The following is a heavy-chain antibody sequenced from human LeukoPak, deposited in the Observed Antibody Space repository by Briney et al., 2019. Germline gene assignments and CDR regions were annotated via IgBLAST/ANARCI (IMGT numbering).Heavy chain of an antibody. V-gene: IGHV1-69*04. Sequence: SVKVSCKASGGTFSSYAISWVRQAPGQGLEWMGRIIPILGIANYAQKFQGRVTITADKSTSTAYMELSSLRPEDTAVYYCARSTRGYSSGYYFDYWGQGTLVTVSS. D-gene: IGHD5-18*01. J-gene: IGHJ4*02. CDR1: GGTFSSYA. CDR3: ARSTRGYSSGYYFDY. CDR2: IIPILGIA.